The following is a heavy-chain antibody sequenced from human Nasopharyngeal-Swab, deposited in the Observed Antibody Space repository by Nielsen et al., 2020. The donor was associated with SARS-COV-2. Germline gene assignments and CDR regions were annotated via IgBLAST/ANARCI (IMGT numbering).Heavy chain of an antibody. V-gene: IGHV4-59*01. Sequence: RQAPGKRLEWIGYIYYSGSTNYNPSLKSRVTISVDTSKNQFSLKLSSVTAADTAVYYCARGGRGIFGVVTNFDYWGQGTLVTVSS. J-gene: IGHJ4*02. CDR3: ARGGRGIFGVVTNFDY. D-gene: IGHD3-3*01. CDR2: IYYSGST.